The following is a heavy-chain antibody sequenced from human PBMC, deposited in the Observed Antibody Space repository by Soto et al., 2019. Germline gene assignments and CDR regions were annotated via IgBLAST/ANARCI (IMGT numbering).Heavy chain of an antibody. V-gene: IGHV3-33*01. CDR3: ARGTATDGLDS. Sequence: GGSLRLSCVASGFTFSSYGMHWVRQAPGKGLEWVAFIWYDGRNENYTDSVKGRFSISRDNSKNTLFLQMNSLRVDDTAVYYCARGTATDGLDSWGQGNPGHRPL. CDR2: IWYDGRNE. J-gene: IGHJ5*01. CDR1: GFTFSSYG. D-gene: IGHD2-21*02.